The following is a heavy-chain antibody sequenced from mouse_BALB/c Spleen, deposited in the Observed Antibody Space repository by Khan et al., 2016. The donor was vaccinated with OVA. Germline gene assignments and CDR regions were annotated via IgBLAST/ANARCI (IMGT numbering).Heavy chain of an antibody. J-gene: IGHJ4*01. CDR1: GFSLTNYG. Sequence: QVQLKESGPGLVAPSQSLSITCTISGFSLTNYGIHWVRQPPGKGLEWLVVIWSDGSTTYNSALKSRLSISKDNSKSQVVLKMNSLHTDDTAMYYCARQPYYHYYIMDYWGQGTSVTVSS. V-gene: IGHV2-6-1*01. D-gene: IGHD2-10*01. CDR3: ARQPYYHYYIMDY. CDR2: IWSDGST.